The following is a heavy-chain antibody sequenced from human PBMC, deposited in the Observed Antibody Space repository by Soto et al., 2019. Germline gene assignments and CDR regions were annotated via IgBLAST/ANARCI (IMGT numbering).Heavy chain of an antibody. CDR1: GFTFSGHT. CDR2: ISGSGGSP. CDR3: AKARCTSNTCYVPDH. Sequence: GGSLRLSCAASGFTFSGHTMSWVRQAPGKGLEWVSAISGSGGSPSYADSVQGRFTISRDNPKNTLYLQMSSLRVEDTAIYYCAKARCTSNTCYVPDHWGQGTLVTVPQ. J-gene: IGHJ5*02. D-gene: IGHD2-15*01. V-gene: IGHV3-23*01.